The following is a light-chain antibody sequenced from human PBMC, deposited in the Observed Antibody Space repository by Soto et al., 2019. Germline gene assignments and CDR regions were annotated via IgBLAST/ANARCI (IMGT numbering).Light chain of an antibody. V-gene: IGLV2-8*01. CDR3: SSYAGSNNPLV. CDR1: SSDVGGYNY. CDR2: EVS. J-gene: IGLJ1*01. Sequence: QSALTQPPSASGSPGQSVTISCTGTSSDVGGYNYVSWYQQHPGKAPKLMIYEVSKRPSGVPGRFSGSKSGNTASLTVSGLQAEDEADYYCSSYAGSNNPLVFGTGTKLTVL.